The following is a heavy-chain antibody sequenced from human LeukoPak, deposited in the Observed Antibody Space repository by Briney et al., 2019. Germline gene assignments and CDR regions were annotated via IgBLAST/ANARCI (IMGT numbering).Heavy chain of an antibody. CDR1: GYPFTGYY. CDR3: ARVADGYYFDY. V-gene: IGHV1-2*02. D-gene: IGHD6-25*01. J-gene: IGHJ4*02. Sequence: ASVKVSCKASGYPFTGYYTHWVRQAPGQGLDWMGWINPNSGDTNYAQKFHGRVTMTSDTSINTAYMELSRLTSDDTAVYHCARVADGYYFDYWGQGTLVTVSS. CDR2: INPNSGDT.